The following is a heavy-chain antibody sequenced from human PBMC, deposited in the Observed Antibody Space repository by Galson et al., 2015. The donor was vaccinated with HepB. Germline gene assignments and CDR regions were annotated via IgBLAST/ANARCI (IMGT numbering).Heavy chain of an antibody. CDR1: GFTFSSYW. V-gene: IGHV3-74*01. J-gene: IGHJ4*02. Sequence: SLRLSCAASTSGFTFSSYWMHWVRQAPGKGLVWVSRINSDGRTTSYADSVKGRFTISRDNAKNTLYLQMNSLRAEDTAVYYCAREGWGRDGYRDYYFDYWGQGTLVTVSS. CDR2: INSDGRTT. CDR3: AREGWGRDGYRDYYFDY. D-gene: IGHD5-24*01.